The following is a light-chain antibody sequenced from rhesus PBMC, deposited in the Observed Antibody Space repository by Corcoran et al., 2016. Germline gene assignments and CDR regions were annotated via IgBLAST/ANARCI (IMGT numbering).Light chain of an antibody. CDR1: QGISTY. CDR2: AAS. V-gene: IGKV1-43*02. J-gene: IGKJ3*01. Sequence: DIQMTQSPSSLSASVGDRVTITCRASQGISTYINWYQQKPGKAPKRLIYAASSLESGVPSRFSGGGSGTDVTLTISSLQPEDFATHYCLQYNIDPFTFGPGTKLDIK. CDR3: LQYNIDPFT.